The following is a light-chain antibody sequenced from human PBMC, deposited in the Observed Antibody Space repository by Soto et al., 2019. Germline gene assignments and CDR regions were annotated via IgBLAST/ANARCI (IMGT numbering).Light chain of an antibody. J-gene: IGKJ1*01. CDR3: HQYKTYST. V-gene: IGKV1-5*01. CDR1: QSVSNR. CDR2: DAS. Sequence: EIQLTQSPSTLSASPGDRVTITCRASQSVSNRLAWYQQKPGKAPKLLIYDASTLESRVSSRFSGTGSETECTLTITDLQADDLATYFCHQYKTYSTFGQGTKVDIK.